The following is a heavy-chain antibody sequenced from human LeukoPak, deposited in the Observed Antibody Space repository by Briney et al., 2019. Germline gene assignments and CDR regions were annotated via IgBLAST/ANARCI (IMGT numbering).Heavy chain of an antibody. J-gene: IGHJ5*02. V-gene: IGHV3-7*03. CDR3: ARGDSSGWYPNWFDP. CDR1: GFTFSSYW. Sequence: GGSLRLSCAASGFTFSSYWMSWVRQAPGKGLEWVANIRQDGSVQNYVDSVKGRFTISRDNPKNSVYLQMSSLRAEDTALYYCARGDSSGWYPNWFDPWGQGTLVTVSS. CDR2: IRQDGSVQ. D-gene: IGHD6-19*01.